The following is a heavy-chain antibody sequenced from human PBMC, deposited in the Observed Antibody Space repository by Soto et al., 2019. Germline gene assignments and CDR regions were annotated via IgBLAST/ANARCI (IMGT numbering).Heavy chain of an antibody. V-gene: IGHV1-18*01. D-gene: IGHD4-17*01. J-gene: IGHJ4*02. Sequence: QVQLVQSGAEVKKPGASVKVSCKASGYSFISYGISWVRQAPGQGLEWMGWISAYNGNTNYAQKLQGRVTMTTDTCTSTAYMALRSLRSDDTAVYYCARDHSTDYGDYGRLGNYFDYWGQGTRVTVSS. CDR2: ISAYNGNT. CDR1: GYSFISYG. CDR3: ARDHSTDYGDYGRLGNYFDY.